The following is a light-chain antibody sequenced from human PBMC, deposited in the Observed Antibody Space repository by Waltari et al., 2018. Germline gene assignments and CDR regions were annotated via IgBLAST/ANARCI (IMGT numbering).Light chain of an antibody. CDR1: QSVSSN. J-gene: IGKJ1*01. V-gene: IGKV3-15*01. Sequence: EIVMTQSPATLSVSPGERATLSCRASQSVSSNLAGYQQRPGQAPRHLIHGAATRATGIPARFSGSGSGTEFTLTISSLQSEDFAVYHCQQYNEWPRTFGQGTKVEIK. CDR3: QQYNEWPRT. CDR2: GAA.